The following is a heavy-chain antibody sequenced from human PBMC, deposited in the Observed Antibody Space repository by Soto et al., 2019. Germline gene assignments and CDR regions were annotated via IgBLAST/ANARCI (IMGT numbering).Heavy chain of an antibody. CDR1: GLYFNSYA. D-gene: IGHD3-16*01. J-gene: IGHJ4*02. CDR3: AGGTYLDY. CDR2: IGANGDSR. V-gene: IGHV3-23*01. Sequence: GGSLRLSCEASGLYFNSYAMNWVRQAPGKGLEWVSHIGANGDSRYYAESVKGRFTISRDNSKNTLDLQMESLRPEDTAVYNCAGGTYLDYWGQGTLVTVSS.